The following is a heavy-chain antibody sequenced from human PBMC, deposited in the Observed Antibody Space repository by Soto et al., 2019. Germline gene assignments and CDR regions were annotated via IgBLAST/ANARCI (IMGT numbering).Heavy chain of an antibody. D-gene: IGHD2-15*01. CDR1: GFTFSSYG. V-gene: IGHV3-30*18. CDR2: ISYDGSNK. J-gene: IGHJ6*02. CDR3: AKMGISPVDCSGGSCYTYYYGMDV. Sequence: QVQLVESGGGVVQPGRSLRLSCAASGFTFSSYGMHWVRQAPGKGLEWVAVISYDGSNKYYADSVKGRFTISRDNSKNTLYLQMNSLRAEDTAVYYCAKMGISPVDCSGGSCYTYYYGMDVWGQGTTVTVSS.